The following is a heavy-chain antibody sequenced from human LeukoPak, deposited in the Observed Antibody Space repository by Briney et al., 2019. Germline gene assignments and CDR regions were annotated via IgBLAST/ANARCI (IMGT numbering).Heavy chain of an antibody. CDR1: GFPLSSYA. Sequence: GGSLRLSCAAFGFPLSSYAMSWVRQAPGKGLEWVSATSSSDAGTYHADSVRGRFTISRDNSKNTLYLQMNSLRVEDAAVYYCARARDGYKGALDYFDYWGQGTLVTVSS. J-gene: IGHJ4*02. D-gene: IGHD5-24*01. CDR3: ARARDGYKGALDYFDY. V-gene: IGHV3-23*01. CDR2: TSSSDAGT.